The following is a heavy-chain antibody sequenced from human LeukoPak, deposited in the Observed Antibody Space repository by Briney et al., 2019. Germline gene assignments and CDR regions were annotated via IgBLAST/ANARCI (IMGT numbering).Heavy chain of an antibody. J-gene: IGHJ3*02. CDR2: IYYSGST. CDR1: GGSISSSSYY. CDR3: ASHGALLTVTFDSPLDAFDI. V-gene: IGHV4-39*07. D-gene: IGHD4-17*01. Sequence: SETLSLTCTVSGGSISSSSYYWGWIRQPPGKGLEWIGSIYYSGSTYYNPSLKSRVTISVDTSKNQFSLKLSSVTAADTAVYYCASHGALLTVTFDSPLDAFDIWGQGTMVTVSS.